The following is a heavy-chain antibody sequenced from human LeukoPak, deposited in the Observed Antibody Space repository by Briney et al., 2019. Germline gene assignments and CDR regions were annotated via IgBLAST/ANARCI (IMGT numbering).Heavy chain of an antibody. CDR3: ASRNSLFI. V-gene: IGHV3-23*01. J-gene: IGHJ1*01. Sequence: PGGSLRLSCAASGFTFSSYGMSWVRQAPGKGLEWVSAISGSGGRTYYADSVKRRFTISRDNAKNSLYLQMNSLRAEHTSVYYCASRNSLFIWGQGNLVTVSS. D-gene: IGHD4-23*01. CDR2: ISGSGGRT. CDR1: GFTFSSYG.